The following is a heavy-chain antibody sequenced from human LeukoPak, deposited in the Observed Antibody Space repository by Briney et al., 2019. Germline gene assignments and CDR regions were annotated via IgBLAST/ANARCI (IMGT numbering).Heavy chain of an antibody. D-gene: IGHD4-17*01. V-gene: IGHV3-74*01. CDR3: ARSHGDYYHDY. CDR1: GFTLSSYR. Sequence: GGSLRLSCAASGFTLSSYRMHWVRQAPGKGLVWVSRISSDGGTTNYADSVKGRFTISRENAKNTLYLQMNSLRAEDTAVYYCARSHGDYYHDYWGQGTLVTVSS. J-gene: IGHJ4*02. CDR2: ISSDGGTT.